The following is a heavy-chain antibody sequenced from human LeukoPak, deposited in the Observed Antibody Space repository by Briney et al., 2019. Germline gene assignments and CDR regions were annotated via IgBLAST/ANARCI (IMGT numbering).Heavy chain of an antibody. CDR2: INPNSGGT. CDR3: ARAFQQQLPTPRMDV. Sequence: ASVKVSCKASGYTFTGYYMHWVRQAPGQGLEWMGWINPNSGGTNYAQKFQGWVTMTRDTSISTAYMELSRLRSDDTAVYYCARAFQQQLPTPRMDVWGQGTTVTVSS. D-gene: IGHD6-13*01. CDR1: GYTFTGYY. V-gene: IGHV1-2*04. J-gene: IGHJ6*02.